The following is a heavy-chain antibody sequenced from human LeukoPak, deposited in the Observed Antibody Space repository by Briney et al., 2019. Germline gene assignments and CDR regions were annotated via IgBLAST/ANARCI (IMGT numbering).Heavy chain of an antibody. D-gene: IGHD1-1*01. CDR3: AIGGVTDNWNDVVGAPIDY. CDR2: INPNSGGT. CDR1: GYTFTGYY. J-gene: IGHJ4*02. Sequence: GASVKVSCKASGYTFTGYYMHWVRQAPGQGLEWMGWINPNSGGTNYAQKFQGWVTMTRDTSISTAYMELSRLRSDDTAVYYCAIGGVTDNWNDVVGAPIDYWGQGTLVTVSS. V-gene: IGHV1-2*04.